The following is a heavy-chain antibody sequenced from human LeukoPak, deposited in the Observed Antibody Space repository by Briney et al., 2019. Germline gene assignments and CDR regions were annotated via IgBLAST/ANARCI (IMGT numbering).Heavy chain of an antibody. D-gene: IGHD6-13*01. V-gene: IGHV4-59*08. CDR2: IYYSGST. Sequence: SETLSLTCTVSGGSISSYYWSWIRQPPGKGLEWIGYIYYSGSTNYNPSLKSRVTISVDTSKNQFSLKLSSVTAADTAVYYCARQASSPGAFDYWGQGTLVTVSS. J-gene: IGHJ4*02. CDR1: GGSISSYY. CDR3: ARQASSPGAFDY.